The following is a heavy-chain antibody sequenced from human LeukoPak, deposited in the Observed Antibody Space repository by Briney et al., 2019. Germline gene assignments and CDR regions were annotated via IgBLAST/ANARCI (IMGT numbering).Heavy chain of an antibody. V-gene: IGHV4-61*01. CDR1: GGSVSSGSYY. Sequence: SETLSLTCTVSGGSVSSGSYYWSWIRQPPGKGLEWIGYIYYSGSTNYNPSLKSRVTISVDTSKNQFSLKLSSVTAAGTAVYYCARDNTAVTTDWGQGTLVTVSS. J-gene: IGHJ4*02. D-gene: IGHD4-23*01. CDR2: IYYSGST. CDR3: ARDNTAVTTD.